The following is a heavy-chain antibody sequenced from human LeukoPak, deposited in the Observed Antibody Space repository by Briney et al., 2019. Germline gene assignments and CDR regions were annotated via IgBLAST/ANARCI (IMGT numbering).Heavy chain of an antibody. CDR3: ARLPNYYFDY. J-gene: IGHJ4*02. D-gene: IGHD5-24*01. Sequence: GGSLRLSCAASRFTFSDYYVSWISQALGKGLEWVSYISGNGNIIYYADSVNGRSTISRDNAKNSLFLQMNSLRAEDTALYYCARLPNYYFDYWDQGTLLTVSS. CDR1: RFTFSDYY. V-gene: IGHV3-11*01. CDR2: ISGNGNII.